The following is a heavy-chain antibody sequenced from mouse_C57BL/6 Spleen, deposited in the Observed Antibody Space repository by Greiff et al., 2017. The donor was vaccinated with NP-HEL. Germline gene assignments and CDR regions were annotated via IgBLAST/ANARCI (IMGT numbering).Heavy chain of an antibody. CDR1: GFNFSDYG. CDR2: ISSGSSTI. J-gene: IGHJ1*03. D-gene: IGHD2-4*01. CDR3: AGPDYDGYFDV. Sequence: EVKLVESGGGLVKPGGSLKLSCAASGFNFSDYGMHWVRQAPEKGLEWVAYISSGSSTIYYADTVKGRFTISRDNAKNTRFLQMPSLRSEDTAMYYCAGPDYDGYFDVWGTGTTVTVSS. V-gene: IGHV5-17*01.